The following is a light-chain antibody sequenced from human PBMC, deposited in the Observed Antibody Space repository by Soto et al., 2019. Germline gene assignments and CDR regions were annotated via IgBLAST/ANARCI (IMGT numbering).Light chain of an antibody. J-gene: IGLJ2*01. CDR3: SSYTTTSAVA. CDR2: DVT. Sequence: QSALTQPASVSGSPGQWITISCTGTSSDVGGYNYVSWYQQHPGKAPKLMIYDVTNRPSGVSYRFSGSKSGNTASLTISGLQAEDEGDYYCSSYTTTSAVAFGGGTKVTVL. V-gene: IGLV2-14*03. CDR1: SSDVGGYNY.